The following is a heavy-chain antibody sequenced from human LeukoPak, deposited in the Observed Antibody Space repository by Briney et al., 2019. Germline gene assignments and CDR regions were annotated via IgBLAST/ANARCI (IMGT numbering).Heavy chain of an antibody. Sequence: SETLSLTCTVSGGSISSSSYYWGWIRQPPGKGLEWIGSIYYSGSTYYNPSLKSRVTISVDTSKNQFSLKLSSVTAADTAVYYCARGSQLLWFGELLLEAFDIWGQGTMVTVSS. J-gene: IGHJ3*02. V-gene: IGHV4-39*07. CDR1: GGSISSSSYY. D-gene: IGHD3-10*01. CDR2: IYYSGST. CDR3: ARGSQLLWFGELLLEAFDI.